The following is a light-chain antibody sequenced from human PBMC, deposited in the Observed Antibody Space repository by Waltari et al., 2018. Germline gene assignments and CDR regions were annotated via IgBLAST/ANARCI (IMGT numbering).Light chain of an antibody. CDR1: QSIETN. Sequence: VMTQSPATLSLFPGERAVLSCWASQSIETNLAWFQQKPGQAPRLLISGASTRATNVPTRFSGSGSGTAFTLTISRLEPEDFAVYYCQQYGSSPYTFGQGTKLEIK. J-gene: IGKJ2*01. CDR3: QQYGSSPYT. V-gene: IGKV3-15*01. CDR2: GAS.